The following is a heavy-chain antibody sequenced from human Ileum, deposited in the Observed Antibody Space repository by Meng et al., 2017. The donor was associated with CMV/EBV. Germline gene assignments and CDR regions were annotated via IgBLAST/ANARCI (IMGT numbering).Heavy chain of an antibody. CDR3: AREQWLVHYFDS. CDR1: GDSFTDYY. J-gene: IGHJ4*02. V-gene: IGHV4-59*01. D-gene: IGHD6-19*01. Sequence: SETLSLTCSVSGDSFTDYYWSWFRQPPGKGLQYIGYAYSSGSTVYNPSLKSRVTISLDTFKKQVSLKLTSVTTADTAIYYCAREQWLVHYFDSWGQGTRVTVSS. CDR2: AYSSGST.